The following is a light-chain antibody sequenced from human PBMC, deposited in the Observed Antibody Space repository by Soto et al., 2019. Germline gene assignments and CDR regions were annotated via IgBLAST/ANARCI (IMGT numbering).Light chain of an antibody. J-gene: IGKJ3*01. V-gene: IGKV3-15*01. Sequence: EVVMTQSPATLSVSPGERATLSCRASQSVGRNLAWYQQKAGQGPRLLIYAASTRATGIPARFSGSGSGTEFTLTISSLQSEDFAVYFCQQYKIWPQFTFGPGTTVDI. CDR1: QSVGRN. CDR2: AAS. CDR3: QQYKIWPQFT.